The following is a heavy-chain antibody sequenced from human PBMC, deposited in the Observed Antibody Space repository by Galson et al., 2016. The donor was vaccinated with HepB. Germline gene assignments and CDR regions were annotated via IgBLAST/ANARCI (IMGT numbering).Heavy chain of an antibody. CDR1: GFTFRNYG. CDR2: IQSDGSIK. J-gene: IGHJ4*02. Sequence: SLRLSCAASGFTFRNYGMHWVRQAPGKGLEWVSAIQSDGSIKYYADSAKGRFTISRDNFKNALYLQMSNLRAKDTAVYYCARADCSDRTCLNYWGQGTLVTVSS. V-gene: IGHV3-33*01. D-gene: IGHD2-15*01. CDR3: ARADCSDRTCLNY.